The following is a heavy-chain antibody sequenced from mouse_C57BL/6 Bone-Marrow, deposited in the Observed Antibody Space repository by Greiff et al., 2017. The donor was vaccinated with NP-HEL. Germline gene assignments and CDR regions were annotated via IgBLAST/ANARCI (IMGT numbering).Heavy chain of an antibody. CDR2: IYPRSGNT. CDR3: ARRQLSLPWFAY. D-gene: IGHD3-2*02. V-gene: IGHV1-81*01. Sequence: VQLQQSGAELARPGASVKLSCKASGYTFTSYGISWVKQRTGQGLEWIGEIYPRSGNTYYNEKFKGKATLTADKSSSTAYMELRSLTSEDSAVYFCARRQLSLPWFAYWGQGTLVTVSA. CDR1: GYTFTSYG. J-gene: IGHJ3*01.